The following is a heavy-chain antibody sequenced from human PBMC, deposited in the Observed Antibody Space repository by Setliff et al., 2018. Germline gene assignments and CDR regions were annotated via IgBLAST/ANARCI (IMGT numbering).Heavy chain of an antibody. Sequence: SETLSLTCTVSGGSIGSYYWSWIRQPAGKGLEWIGHIYIGGSANYNPSLKSRVTMSIDTSKNQFSLKLNSVTAADMAVYHCAREQWLDPPGYYYMGVWAKGTTVTVSS. V-gene: IGHV4-4*07. CDR2: IYIGGSA. CDR3: AREQWLDPPGYYYMGV. D-gene: IGHD6-19*01. CDR1: GGSIGSYY. J-gene: IGHJ6*03.